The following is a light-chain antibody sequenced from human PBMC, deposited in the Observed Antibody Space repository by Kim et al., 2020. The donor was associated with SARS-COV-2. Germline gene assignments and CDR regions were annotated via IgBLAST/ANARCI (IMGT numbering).Light chain of an antibody. CDR1: QNINSH. J-gene: IGKJ1*01. Sequence: DIQMTQSPSSLSASVGDRVTITCRTSQNINSHLNWYHQKPGRAPKLLIYAASTLQGGVPSRFSGSGSETDFTLTISSLQPEDFATYYCQQSYSTPRTFGQGTKVDIK. V-gene: IGKV1-39*01. CDR2: AAS. CDR3: QQSYSTPRT.